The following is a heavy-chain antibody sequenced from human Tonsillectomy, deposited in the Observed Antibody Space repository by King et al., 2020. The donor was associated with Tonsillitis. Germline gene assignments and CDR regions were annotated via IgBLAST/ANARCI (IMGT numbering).Heavy chain of an antibody. CDR3: ARDGLHKHYCSCASCYSRDFDY. J-gene: IGHJ4*02. CDR1: GFTFSSYA. D-gene: IGHD2-2*01. CDR2: ISYDGSNK. V-gene: IGHV3-30-3*01. Sequence: VQLVQSGGGVVQPGRSLRLSCAASGFTFSSYAMHWVRQAPGKGLEWVAVISYDGSNKYYADSVKGRFTISRDNSKNTLYLQMNSLRAEDTAVYYCARDGLHKHYCSCASCYSRDFDYWGQGTLVTVSS.